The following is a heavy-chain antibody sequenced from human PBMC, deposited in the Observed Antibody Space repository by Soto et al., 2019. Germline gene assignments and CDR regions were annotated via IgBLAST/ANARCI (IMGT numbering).Heavy chain of an antibody. J-gene: IGHJ4*02. CDR3: AREEEDCGGGCANFDY. V-gene: IGHV3-11*01. Sequence: QVQLVESGGGLVKPGGSLRLSCAASGFTFSDYYMSWIRQAPGKGREWVSYMSSSGSNIKYADSVKGRFTISRDNAKNSLYLQMNSLRAEDTAVYYCAREEEDCGGGCANFDYWGQGTLVTVSS. CDR2: MSSSGSNI. D-gene: IGHD2-21*02. CDR1: GFTFSDYY.